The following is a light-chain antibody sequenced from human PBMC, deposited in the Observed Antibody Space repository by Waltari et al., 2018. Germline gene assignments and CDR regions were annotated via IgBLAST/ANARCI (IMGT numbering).Light chain of an antibody. J-gene: IGKJ2*01. CDR1: QSVSSSY. V-gene: IGKV3-20*01. CDR3: QQYGSPPYT. Sequence: EIVLTKSPSTLSLSPGERATLSCRASQSVSSSYLAWYQQKPGQAPRLLIHGASNRATGIPDRFSGSGSVTDLTLTISRLEPEDFAVYYCQQYGSPPYTFGQGTKLEIK. CDR2: GAS.